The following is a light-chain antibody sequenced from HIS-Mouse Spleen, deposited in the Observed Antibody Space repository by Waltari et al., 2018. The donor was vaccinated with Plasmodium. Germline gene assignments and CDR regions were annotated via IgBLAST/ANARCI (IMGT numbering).Light chain of an antibody. V-gene: IGLV2-8*01. CDR1: SSDVGGYNY. J-gene: IGLJ1*01. Sequence: QSALTQPPSASGSPGPSVTISCPRPSSDVGGYNYVSWYQRHPGKAPKLMIYEVSKRPAGVPDRFSGSKSGNTASLTVSGLQAEDEADYYCSSYAGSNYVFGTGTKVTVL. CDR2: EVS. CDR3: SSYAGSNYV.